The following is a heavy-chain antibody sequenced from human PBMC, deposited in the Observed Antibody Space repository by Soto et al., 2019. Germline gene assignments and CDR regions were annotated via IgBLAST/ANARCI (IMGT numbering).Heavy chain of an antibody. CDR1: GFTFSSYA. CDR2: SSGSGGST. J-gene: IGHJ4*02. CDR3: EKFGYSYGPVLN. Sequence: EVQLLESGGGLVQPGGSLRLSCAASGFTFSSYAMSWVRQAPGKGLEWVSASSGSGGSTYYADSVKGRFTISRDNSKNTLYLQMNSLRAEDTAVYYCEKFGYSYGPVLNWGQGTLVTVSS. D-gene: IGHD5-18*01. V-gene: IGHV3-23*01.